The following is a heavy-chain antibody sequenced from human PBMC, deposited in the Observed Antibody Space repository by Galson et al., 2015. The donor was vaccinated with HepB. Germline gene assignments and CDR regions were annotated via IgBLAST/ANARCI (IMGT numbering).Heavy chain of an antibody. Sequence: SCKASGVTFSRSGMHWVRQPPGKGLEWVAVISSDGSNKDHADFVKGRFTISRDNSKNTLYLQMNSLRTEDTAVYYCAKGMITSGGIIANDYWGLGTLVTVSS. CDR1: GVTFSRSG. CDR3: AKGMITSGGIIANDY. J-gene: IGHJ4*02. V-gene: IGHV3-30*18. CDR2: ISSDGSNK. D-gene: IGHD3-16*02.